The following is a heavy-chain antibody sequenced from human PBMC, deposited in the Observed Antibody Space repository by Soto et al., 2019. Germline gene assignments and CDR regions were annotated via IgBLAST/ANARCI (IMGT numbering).Heavy chain of an antibody. V-gene: IGHV3-33*01. Sequence: QVQLVESGGGVVQPGRSLRLSCAASGFTFSSYGMHWVRQAPGKGLEWVAVIWYDGSNKYYADSVKGRFTISRDNSKNTLYLQMNSLRAEDTAVYYCARDPLDCYGSSGPPGQAFDIWGQGTMVTVSS. CDR1: GFTFSSYG. J-gene: IGHJ3*02. CDR2: IWYDGSNK. CDR3: ARDPLDCYGSSGPPGQAFDI. D-gene: IGHD3-22*01.